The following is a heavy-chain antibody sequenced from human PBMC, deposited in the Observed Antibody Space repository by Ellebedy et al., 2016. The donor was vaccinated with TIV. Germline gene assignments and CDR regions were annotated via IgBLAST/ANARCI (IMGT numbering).Heavy chain of an antibody. CDR3: ARGSGDLPFDY. J-gene: IGHJ4*02. Sequence: GESLKISCAASGFTFTDYWLRWVRQAPGQGLEWVSCISSIGTYIYYADSLKGRFTISRDSAKNSLYLQMNSLRAEDTAVYYCARGSGDLPFDYWGQGTLVTVSS. CDR1: GFTFTDYW. V-gene: IGHV3-21*01. CDR2: ISSIGTYI. D-gene: IGHD4-17*01.